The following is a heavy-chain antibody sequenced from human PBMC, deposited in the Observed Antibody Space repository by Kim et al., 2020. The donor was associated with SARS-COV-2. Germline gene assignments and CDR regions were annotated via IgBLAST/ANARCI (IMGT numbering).Heavy chain of an antibody. J-gene: IGHJ3*02. V-gene: IGHV4-59*08. D-gene: IGHD3-10*01. CDR1: GDSISSYY. Sequence: SETLSLTCSVSGDSISSYYWTWIRQPPGKGLEWIGYIYYSGSTSYNPYLKSRVTISVDSSKKHFSLRLSSVTAAETAVYYCARLSGSYDEAFDIWGQGTMVTVSS. CDR3: ARLSGSYDEAFDI. CDR2: IYYSGST.